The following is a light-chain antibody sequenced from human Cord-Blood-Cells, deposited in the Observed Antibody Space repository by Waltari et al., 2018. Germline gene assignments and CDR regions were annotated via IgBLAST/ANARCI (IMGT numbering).Light chain of an antibody. CDR1: SSDVGSYNL. CDR2: EGS. J-gene: IGLJ1*01. Sequence: QSALTQPASVSGSPGQSITISCTGTSSDVGSYNLVPWYQQHPGKAPKLMSYEGSKRPSGVSNRFSGSNSGNTASLTISGLQAEDEADYYCCSYAGSSTYVFGTGTKVTVL. V-gene: IGLV2-23*01. CDR3: CSYAGSSTYV.